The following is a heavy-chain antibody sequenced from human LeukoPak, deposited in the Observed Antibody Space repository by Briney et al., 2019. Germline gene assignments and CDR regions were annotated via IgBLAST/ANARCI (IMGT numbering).Heavy chain of an antibody. CDR2: IYHSGYA. V-gene: IGHV4-38-2*01. J-gene: IGHJ5*02. CDR3: ARNSSLTTLKGGWFDP. D-gene: IGHD4-11*01. Sequence: SETLSLTCAVSGYSINSGYSWTWLRQRPGKSLEWIGNIYHSGYAYYNPSLKSRVTISLDASKNQFSLRLSSVTAADTAVYYCARNSSLTTLKGGWFDPWGRGTLVTVSS. CDR1: GYSINSGYS.